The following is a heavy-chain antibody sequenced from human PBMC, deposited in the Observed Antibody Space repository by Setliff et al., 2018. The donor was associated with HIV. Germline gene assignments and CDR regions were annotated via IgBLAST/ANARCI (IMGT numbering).Heavy chain of an antibody. Sequence: LRLSCTVVGFSLDNFDMHWIRQAPGKGLEWVSLLWRDEVGEYYADSVKGRFSISRDRSMNTVSLQMIRLRVEDTATYYCGNKGGQVWGPGTLVTVTS. D-gene: IGHD3-16*01. J-gene: IGHJ1*01. CDR1: GFSLDNFD. V-gene: IGHV3-33*08. CDR3: GNKGGQV. CDR2: LWRDEVGE.